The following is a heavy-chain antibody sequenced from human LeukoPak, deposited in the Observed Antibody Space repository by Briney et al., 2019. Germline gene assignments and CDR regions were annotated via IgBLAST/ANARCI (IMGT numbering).Heavy chain of an antibody. CDR2: IKQDESEK. J-gene: IGHJ4*02. V-gene: IGHV3-7*03. CDR1: GFTFSSYW. D-gene: IGHD1-26*01. Sequence: GGSLRLSCAATGFTFSSYWMSWVRQAPGEGPDWVANIKQDESEKDYADSVRGRFTISRDNAKNSLYLQMNSLRAEDTALYYCATYSGVHHKTFDDWGQGTLVTVSS. CDR3: ATYSGVHHKTFDD.